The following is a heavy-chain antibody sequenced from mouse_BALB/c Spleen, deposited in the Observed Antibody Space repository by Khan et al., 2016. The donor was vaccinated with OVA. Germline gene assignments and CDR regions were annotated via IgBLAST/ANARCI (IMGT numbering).Heavy chain of an antibody. J-gene: IGHJ4*01. CDR1: GYTFPSNT. CDR3: ARRTTGYAMDY. CDR2: INPRSDYT. V-gene: IGHV1-4*01. D-gene: IGHD2-14*01. Sequence: VQLQQSGAELARPGASVKMSCKASGYTFPSNTMNWVKQRPGQGLEWIGYINPRSDYTIYNQKFKDKATLTADISSTTAYMQLSSLTSDDSAVYYCARRTTGYAMDYWGQGTSVTVSS.